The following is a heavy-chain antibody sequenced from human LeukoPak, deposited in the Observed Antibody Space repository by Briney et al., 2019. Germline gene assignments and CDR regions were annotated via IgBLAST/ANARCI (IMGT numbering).Heavy chain of an antibody. CDR1: GLTFSSYG. J-gene: IGHJ4*02. V-gene: IGHV3-33*01. D-gene: IGHD3-22*01. CDR2: IWYDGSNK. CDR3: ARVNYYYDSSGFDY. Sequence: GRSLRLSCAASGLTFSSYGMHWVRLAPGKGLEWVAVIWYDGSNKYYADSVKGRFTISRDNSKNTLYLQMNSLRAEDSAVYYCARVNYYYDSSGFDYWGQGTLVTVSS.